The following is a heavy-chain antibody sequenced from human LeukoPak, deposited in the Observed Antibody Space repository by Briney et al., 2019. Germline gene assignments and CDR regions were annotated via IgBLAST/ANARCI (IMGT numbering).Heavy chain of an antibody. D-gene: IGHD6-19*01. CDR2: IYYSGST. J-gene: IGHJ4*02. CDR1: GGSISSYY. V-gene: IGHV4-59*01. Sequence: SETLSLTCTVSGGSISSYYWSWIRQPPGKGLEWIGYIYYSGSTNYNPSLKSRVTISVDTSKNQFSLKLSSVTAADTAVYYCARDLKAVAGTGDWGQGTLVTVSS. CDR3: ARDLKAVAGTGD.